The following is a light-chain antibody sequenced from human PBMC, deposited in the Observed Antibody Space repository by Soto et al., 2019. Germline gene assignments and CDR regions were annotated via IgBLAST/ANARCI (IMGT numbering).Light chain of an antibody. CDR3: QQYDAYPWT. Sequence: DIQMTQSPSTLSASVGDRVTITCRASQSVGSWLAWYQQKPGKAPKYLIYKASILESGAPSRFSGSGSGTEFTLTISSLQPDDFATYYCQQYDAYPWTFGQGTKLDFK. V-gene: IGKV1-5*03. J-gene: IGKJ2*02. CDR2: KAS. CDR1: QSVGSW.